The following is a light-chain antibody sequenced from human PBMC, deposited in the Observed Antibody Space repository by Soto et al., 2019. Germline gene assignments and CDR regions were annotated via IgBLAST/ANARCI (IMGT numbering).Light chain of an antibody. V-gene: IGKV3-20*01. CDR2: DAS. CDR3: HQYAWSPLT. CDR1: QSVPKSY. J-gene: IGKJ5*01. Sequence: IVLTQSPGTLSLSPGERATLSCRGSQSVPKSYLAWYQQRPGQAPRLLTYDASNRATGIPDRFSGSESGTDFTLTISRLEPEDFAVYYCHQYAWSPLTFGQGTRLEIK.